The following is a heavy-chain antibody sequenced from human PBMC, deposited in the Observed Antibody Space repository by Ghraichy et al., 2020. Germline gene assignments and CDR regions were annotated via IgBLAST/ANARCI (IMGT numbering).Heavy chain of an antibody. CDR1: GGSISSYY. D-gene: IGHD3-16*01. CDR3: ATSPGGDWFDP. J-gene: IGHJ5*02. CDR2: IYYSGST. Sequence: SETLSLTCTVSGGSISSYYWSWIRQPPGKGLEWIGYIYYSGSTNYNPSLKSRVTISVDTSKNQFSLKLSSVTAADTAVYYCATSPGGDWFDPWGQGTLVTVSS. V-gene: IGHV4-59*01.